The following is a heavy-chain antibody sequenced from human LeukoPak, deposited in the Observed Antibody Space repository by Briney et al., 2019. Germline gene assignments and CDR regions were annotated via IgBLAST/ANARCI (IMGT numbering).Heavy chain of an antibody. J-gene: IGHJ2*01. CDR3: ARTDSTDLHFDL. CDR2: IYYSGST. Sequence: SETLSLTCTVSGGSISSYYWSWIRQPPGKGLEWIGYIYYSGSTNYNPSLKSRVTISVDTSKNQFSLKLSSVTAADTAVYYCARTDSTDLHFDLWGRGTLVTVSS. CDR1: GGSISSYY. V-gene: IGHV4-59*01. D-gene: IGHD2/OR15-2a*01.